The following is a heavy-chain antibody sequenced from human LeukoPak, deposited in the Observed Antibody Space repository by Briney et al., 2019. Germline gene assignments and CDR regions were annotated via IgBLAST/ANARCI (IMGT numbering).Heavy chain of an antibody. D-gene: IGHD2-15*01. V-gene: IGHV1-3*01. CDR2: INAGNGNT. CDR1: GYTFTSYA. Sequence: ASVTVSCKASGYTFTSYAMHWVRQAPGQRLEWMGWINAGNGNTKYSQKFQGRVTITRDTSESTAYMELSSLRSEDTAVYYCAREVAYYYYYYGMDVWGQGTTVAVSS. CDR3: AREVAYYYYYYGMDV. J-gene: IGHJ6*01.